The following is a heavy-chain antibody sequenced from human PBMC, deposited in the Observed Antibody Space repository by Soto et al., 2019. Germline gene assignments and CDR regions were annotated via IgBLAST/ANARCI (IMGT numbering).Heavy chain of an antibody. CDR3: ARDPYYYGSNAFDI. V-gene: IGHV3-33*01. Sequence: GGSLRLSCAASGFTFSSYGMHWVRQAPGKGLEWVAVIWYDGSNKYYADSVKGRFTISRDNSKNTLYLQMNSLRAEDTAVYYCARDPYYYGSNAFDIWGQGTMVTVS. CDR2: IWYDGSNK. D-gene: IGHD3-10*01. CDR1: GFTFSSYG. J-gene: IGHJ3*02.